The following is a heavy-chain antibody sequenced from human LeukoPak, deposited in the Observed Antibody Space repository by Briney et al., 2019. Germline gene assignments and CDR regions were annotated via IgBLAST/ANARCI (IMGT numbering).Heavy chain of an antibody. D-gene: IGHD5-12*01. CDR2: ISSSSSYI. Sequence: GGSLRLSCAASGFTFSDYYMNWVRQAPGKGLEWVSSISSSSSYIYYADSVKGRFTISRDNAKNSLYLQMNSLRAEDTAVYYCARDPGYSGYGDYWGQGTLVTVSS. V-gene: IGHV3-21*01. CDR3: ARDPGYSGYGDY. J-gene: IGHJ4*02. CDR1: GFTFSDYY.